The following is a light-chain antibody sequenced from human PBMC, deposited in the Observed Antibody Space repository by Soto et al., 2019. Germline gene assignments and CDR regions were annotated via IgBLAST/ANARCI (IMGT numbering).Light chain of an antibody. CDR1: QSISSW. Sequence: DIQMTQSPSTLSASVGDRVTITCRASQSISSWLAWYQQKPGKAHKVLIYKASSLESGVPSRFSGSGSVTEFTLTVSSLQPDDFATYCCQHDNTSPWTFGQGTKVDI. V-gene: IGKV1-5*03. J-gene: IGKJ1*01. CDR2: KAS. CDR3: QHDNTSPWT.